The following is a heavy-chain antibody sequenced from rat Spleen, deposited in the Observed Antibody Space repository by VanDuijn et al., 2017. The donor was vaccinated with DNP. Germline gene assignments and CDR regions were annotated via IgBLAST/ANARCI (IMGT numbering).Heavy chain of an antibody. D-gene: IGHD5-1*01. CDR2: INYNGGIT. J-gene: IGHJ2*01. Sequence: EVQLVESGGGLVQPGRSLRLSCAASGFTFSDYYMAWVRQAPTKGLEWVAYINYNGGITYYGDSVKGRFTISRDNAKSTLYLQMNSPTSEDMATYYCARHNWERGLFDYWGQGVMVTVSS. V-gene: IGHV5-22*01. CDR3: ARHNWERGLFDY. CDR1: GFTFSDYY.